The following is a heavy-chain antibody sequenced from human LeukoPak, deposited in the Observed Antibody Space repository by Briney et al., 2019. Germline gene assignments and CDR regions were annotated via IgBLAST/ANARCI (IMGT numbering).Heavy chain of an antibody. CDR3: ATTAYYFYVDV. J-gene: IGHJ6*03. CDR1: GGSISSYY. D-gene: IGHD1-26*01. Sequence: SETLSLTCTVSGGSISSYYWSWIRQPAGKGLEWIGRIYTSGSTNYNPSLKSRVTISVDKSKNQFSLKLSSVTAADTAVYYCATTAYYFYVDVWGKGTTITVSS. V-gene: IGHV4-4*07. CDR2: IYTSGST.